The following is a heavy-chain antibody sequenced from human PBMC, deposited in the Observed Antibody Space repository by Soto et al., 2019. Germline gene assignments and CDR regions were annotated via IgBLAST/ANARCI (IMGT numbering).Heavy chain of an antibody. CDR3: AKDKGVFNWATSYFDY. V-gene: IGHV3-30*18. J-gene: IGHJ4*01. CDR1: GFTFSNYA. D-gene: IGHD1-1*01. Sequence: GGSLRLSCAASGFTFSNYAMHWVRQAPGKGLEWVALTSYDGNNEYYTDSVKGRFTISRDNSKNTLFLQMNSPRPEDTAVYYCAKDKGVFNWATSYFDYWGHGALVTVSS. CDR2: TSYDGNNE.